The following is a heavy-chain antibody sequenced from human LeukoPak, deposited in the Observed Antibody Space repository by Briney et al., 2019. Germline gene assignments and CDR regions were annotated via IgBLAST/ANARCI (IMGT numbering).Heavy chain of an antibody. V-gene: IGHV3-33*08. D-gene: IGHD6-13*01. CDR3: ASSRSSTWYGLEY. CDR2: IWYDGSNK. CDR1: GFTFSSYG. J-gene: IGHJ4*02. Sequence: GGSLKLSCAASGFTFSSYGMHWVRQAPGKGLEWVAVIWYDGSNKYYVDSVKGRFTISRDNSKNTLYLQMNSLRAEDTALYYCASSRSSTWYGLEYWGQGTLVTVSS.